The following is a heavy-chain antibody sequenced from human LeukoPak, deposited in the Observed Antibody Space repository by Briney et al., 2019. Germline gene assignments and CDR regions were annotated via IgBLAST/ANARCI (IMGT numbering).Heavy chain of an antibody. J-gene: IGHJ4*02. D-gene: IGHD4-17*01. CDR1: GFTFSSYG. Sequence: GGSLRLSCAASGFTFSSYGMHWVRQAPGKGLEWVAVISYDGSNKYYADSVKGRFTISRDNSKNTLYLQMNSLRAEDTAVYYCAKAESDYGEGQFDYWGQGTLVTVSS. CDR2: ISYDGSNK. CDR3: AKAESDYGEGQFDY. V-gene: IGHV3-30*18.